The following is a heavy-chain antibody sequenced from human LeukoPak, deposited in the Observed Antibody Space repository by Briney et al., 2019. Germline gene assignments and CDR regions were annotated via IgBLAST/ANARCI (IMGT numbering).Heavy chain of an antibody. J-gene: IGHJ4*02. D-gene: IGHD1-26*01. CDR3: ARGRPPVGAIDY. CDR2: IYYSGST. CDR1: GGSISSYY. V-gene: IGHV4-59*12. Sequence: PSETLSLTCTVSGGSISSYYWSWIRQPPGKGLEWIGYIYYSGSTNYNPSLKSRVTISVDTSKNQFSLKLSSVTAADTAVYYCARGRPPVGAIDYWGQGTLVTVSS.